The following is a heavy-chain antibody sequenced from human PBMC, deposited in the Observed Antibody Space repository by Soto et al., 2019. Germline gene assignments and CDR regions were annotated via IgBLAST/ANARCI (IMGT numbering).Heavy chain of an antibody. V-gene: IGHV1-2*02. CDR3: ARGGGVGVAGSAAFDM. CDR2: INPATGAA. J-gene: IGHJ3*02. D-gene: IGHD3-3*01. Sequence: QLHLVQSGAVVKKPGASVTVSCSASGYPVTAYYMHWVRQAPGRGLEWMGGINPATGAAKYTQTFQGRVTMTRDTATSTGFMELSGLTSEDTAVFYCARGGGVGVAGSAAFDMWVQGTLVTVSS. CDR1: GYPVTAYY.